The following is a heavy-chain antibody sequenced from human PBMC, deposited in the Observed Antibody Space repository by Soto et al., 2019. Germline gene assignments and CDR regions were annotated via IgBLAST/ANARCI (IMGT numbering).Heavy chain of an antibody. V-gene: IGHV1-8*01. CDR3: ARFGGNLYGMDV. CDR2: MNPNSGNT. Sequence: ASVKVSCKASGYTFTMYDINCVVQATGQGLEWMGWMNPNSGNTGCAQKFQGRVTMTRNTSISTAYMELSSLRSEDTAVYYCARFGGNLYGMDVWGQGTTVTVSS. D-gene: IGHD2-15*01. CDR1: GYTFTMYD. J-gene: IGHJ6*02.